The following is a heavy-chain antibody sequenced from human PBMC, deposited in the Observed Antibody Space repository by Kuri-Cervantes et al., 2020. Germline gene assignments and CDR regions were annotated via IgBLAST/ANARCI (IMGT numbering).Heavy chain of an antibody. CDR2: ISYDGSNK. V-gene: IGHV3-30-3*01. Sequence: LSLTCAASAFTFSSYAMHWVRQAPGKGLEWVTIISYDGSNKYYADSVKGRFTISRDNSKNTLYLQMHSLRGEDTAVYYCAKVGVTMIPDYWGQGALVTVSS. CDR3: AKVGVTMIPDY. J-gene: IGHJ4*02. CDR1: AFTFSSYA. D-gene: IGHD3-22*01.